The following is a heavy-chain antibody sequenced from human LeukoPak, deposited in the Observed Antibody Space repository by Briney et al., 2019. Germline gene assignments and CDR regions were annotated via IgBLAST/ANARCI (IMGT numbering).Heavy chain of an antibody. V-gene: IGHV3-48*01. Sequence: GGSLRLSCAASGFTFSSYSMNWVRQAPGKGLEWVSYISSSSSTIYYADSVRGRFTISRDNARNSLYLQMHSLRAEDTAVYYCVRDNPRCCGVVPANIDDSWGQGTLVTVSS. CDR3: VRDNPRCCGVVPANIDDS. D-gene: IGHD2-15*01. CDR1: GFTFSSYS. J-gene: IGHJ4*02. CDR2: ISSSSSTI.